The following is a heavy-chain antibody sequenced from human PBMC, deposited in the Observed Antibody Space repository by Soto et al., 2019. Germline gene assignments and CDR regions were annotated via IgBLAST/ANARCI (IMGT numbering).Heavy chain of an antibody. Sequence: PSETLSLTCAVSGGSISSGGYSWSWIRQPPGKGLEWIGYIYHSGSTYYNPSLKSRVTISVDRSKNQFSLKLSSVTAADTAVYYCARDGSAYSSSYFDYWGQGTLVTVSS. CDR2: IYHSGST. CDR3: ARDGSAYSSSYFDY. J-gene: IGHJ4*02. D-gene: IGHD6-6*01. V-gene: IGHV4-30-2*01. CDR1: GGSISSGGYS.